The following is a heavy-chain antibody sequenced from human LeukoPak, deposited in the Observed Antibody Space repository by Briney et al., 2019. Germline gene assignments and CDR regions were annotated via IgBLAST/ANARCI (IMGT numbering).Heavy chain of an antibody. CDR3: ARGLLLSPRMWDGRGGWDY. D-gene: IGHD1-26*01. J-gene: IGHJ4*02. Sequence: SETLSLTCAVYGGSFSGYYWSWICQPPGKGLEWIGEINHSGSTNYNPSLKSRVTISVDTSKNQFSLKLSSVTAADTAVYYCARGLLLSPRMWDGRGGWDYWGQGTLVTVSS. CDR1: GGSFSGYY. V-gene: IGHV4-34*01. CDR2: INHSGST.